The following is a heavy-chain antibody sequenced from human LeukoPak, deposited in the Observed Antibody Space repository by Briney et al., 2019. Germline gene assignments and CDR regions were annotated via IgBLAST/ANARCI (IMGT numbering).Heavy chain of an antibody. CDR1: GGSFSGYY. V-gene: IGHV4-34*01. Sequence: NPSETLSLTCAVYGGSFSGYYWSWIRQPPGKGLEWIGEINHSGSTNYNPSLKSRVTISVDTSKNQFSLKLSSVTAADTAVYYCARRPHPHYYDSSGYYFLDYWGQGTLVTVSS. CDR2: INHSGST. J-gene: IGHJ4*02. CDR3: ARRPHPHYYDSSGYYFLDY. D-gene: IGHD3-22*01.